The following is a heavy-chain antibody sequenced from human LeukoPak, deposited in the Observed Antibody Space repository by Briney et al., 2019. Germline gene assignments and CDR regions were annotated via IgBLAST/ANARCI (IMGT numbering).Heavy chain of an antibody. D-gene: IGHD6-13*01. Sequence: SETLSLTCTVSGGSISSYYWSWIRQPPGKGLEWIGYIYYSGSTNYNPSLKSRVTISVDTSKNQFSLKLSSVTAADTAVYYCARDFNHIAAGSFDPWGQGTLVTVSS. V-gene: IGHV4-59*01. J-gene: IGHJ5*02. CDR1: GGSISSYY. CDR3: ARDFNHIAAGSFDP. CDR2: IYYSGST.